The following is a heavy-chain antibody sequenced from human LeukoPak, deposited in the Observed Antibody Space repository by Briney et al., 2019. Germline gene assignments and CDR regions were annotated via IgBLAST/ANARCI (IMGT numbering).Heavy chain of an antibody. CDR3: ASLRYYYDSSGHDY. J-gene: IGHJ4*02. V-gene: IGHV1-2*02. Sequence: WASVKVSCKASGYTFTGYYMHWVRQAPGQGLEWMGWINPNSGGTNYAQKFQGRVTMTRGTSISTAYMELSRLRSDDTAVYYCASLRYYYDSSGHDYWGQGTLVTVSS. CDR1: GYTFTGYY. CDR2: INPNSGGT. D-gene: IGHD3-22*01.